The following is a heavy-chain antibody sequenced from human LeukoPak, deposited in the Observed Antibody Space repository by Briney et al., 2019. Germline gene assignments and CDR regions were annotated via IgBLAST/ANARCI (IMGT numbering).Heavy chain of an antibody. CDR3: ARTYCSSTSCLVDY. D-gene: IGHD2-2*01. Sequence: GGSLRLSCAASGFTFSSYSMHWVRQAPGKGLEYVSAISSSGGSTYYANSVKGRFTISRDNSKNTLYLRMGSLRAEDMAVYYCARTYCSSTSCLVDYWGQGTLVTVSS. CDR1: GFTFSSYS. CDR2: ISSSGGST. V-gene: IGHV3-64*01. J-gene: IGHJ4*02.